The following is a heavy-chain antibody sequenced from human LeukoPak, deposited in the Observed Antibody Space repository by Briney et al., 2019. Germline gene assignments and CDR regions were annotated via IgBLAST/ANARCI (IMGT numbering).Heavy chain of an antibody. J-gene: IGHJ4*02. CDR3: ARPDEDRGYSYGYNY. CDR2: IIPIVGTA. Sequence: GASVKVSCKASGGTFSSYAISWVRQAPGQGLEWMGGIIPIVGTANYAQKFQGRVTITADESTSTAYMELSSLRSEDTAVYYCARPDEDRGYSYGYNYWGQGTLVTVSS. CDR1: GGTFSSYA. V-gene: IGHV1-69*13. D-gene: IGHD5-18*01.